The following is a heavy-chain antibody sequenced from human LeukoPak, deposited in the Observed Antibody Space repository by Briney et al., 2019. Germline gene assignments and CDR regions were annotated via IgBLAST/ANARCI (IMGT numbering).Heavy chain of an antibody. Sequence: SETLSLTCTLSGGSISSYYWSWIPHPPPKALDCIGYIYYSGSTNYNPSLKSRVTISVDKSKNQFSLKLSSVTAADTAVYYCARAGRGYCSSTSCRLPFDYWGQGTLVTVSS. V-gene: IGHV4-59*08. J-gene: IGHJ4*02. CDR2: IYYSGST. CDR3: ARAGRGYCSSTSCRLPFDY. CDR1: GGSISSYY. D-gene: IGHD2-2*01.